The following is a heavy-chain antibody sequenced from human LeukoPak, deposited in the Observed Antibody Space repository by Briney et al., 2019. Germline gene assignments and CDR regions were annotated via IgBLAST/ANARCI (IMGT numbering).Heavy chain of an antibody. CDR3: ARGDSSACPDY. V-gene: IGHV3-23*01. D-gene: IGHD3-22*01. J-gene: IGHJ4*02. CDR2: IVGSGGST. Sequence: GGSLRLSCAASGVTFSSYAMSWVRQAPGKGLEWVSAIVGSGGSTYYGDSVKGRFTISRDNSKNTLYLQMNSLRAEDTAVYYCARGDSSACPDYWGQGTLVTVSS. CDR1: GVTFSSYA.